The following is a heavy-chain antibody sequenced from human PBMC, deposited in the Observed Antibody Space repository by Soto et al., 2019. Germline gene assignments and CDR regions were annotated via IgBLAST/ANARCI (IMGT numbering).Heavy chain of an antibody. Sequence: ASVKVSCKASGYTFTSYDINWVRQATGQGLEWMGWMNPNSGNAGYAQKFQGRVTMTRNTSISTAYMELSSLRSEDTAAYYCARSCSGGSCYIGWGQGTLVTVSS. D-gene: IGHD2-15*01. CDR3: ARSCSGGSCYIG. J-gene: IGHJ4*02. CDR2: MNPNSGNA. CDR1: GYTFTSYD. V-gene: IGHV1-8*01.